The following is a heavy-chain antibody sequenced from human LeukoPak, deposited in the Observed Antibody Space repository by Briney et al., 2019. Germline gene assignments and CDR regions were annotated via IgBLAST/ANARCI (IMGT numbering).Heavy chain of an antibody. CDR2: IRQDGSEK. D-gene: IGHD5-12*01. CDR3: ARDAWRRAFNYGMDV. Sequence: GGSLRLSCTASGFSLSSYWMSWVRQAPGKGLEWVANIRQDGSEKYYLDSVKGRFTISRDNAENSLHLEMNSLRHEDTAVYFCARDAWRRAFNYGMDVWGQGTTVAVSS. J-gene: IGHJ6*02. V-gene: IGHV3-7*03. CDR1: GFSLSSYW.